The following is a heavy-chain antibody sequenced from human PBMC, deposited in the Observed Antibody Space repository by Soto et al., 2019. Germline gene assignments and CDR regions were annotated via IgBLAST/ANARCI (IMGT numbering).Heavy chain of an antibody. J-gene: IGHJ4*02. Sequence: QVQLVESGGGVVQPGRSLRLSCAASGFTFSSYGMHWVRQAPGKGLEWVAVISYDVSNKYYADSVKGRFTISRDNSKNTLYLQMNSLRAEDTAVYYFAKDRYGSGSYFDYWGQGTLVTVSS. CDR1: GFTFSSYG. CDR2: ISYDVSNK. V-gene: IGHV3-30*18. CDR3: AKDRYGSGSYFDY. D-gene: IGHD3-10*01.